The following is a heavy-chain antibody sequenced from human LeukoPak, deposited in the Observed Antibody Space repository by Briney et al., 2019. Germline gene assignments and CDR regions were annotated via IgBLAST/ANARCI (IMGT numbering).Heavy chain of an antibody. V-gene: IGHV3-15*01. CDR1: GFSFTNAW. CDR3: ATTVGAIARMDY. Sequence: PGGSLRLSCAAPGFSFTNAWVTWVRQAPGKGLEWVGHIKSRTDGGTTHYAAPVKGRFTISRDDSRNMVYLQMNSLKTEDTAVYYCATTVGAIARMDYWGQGALVTVSS. D-gene: IGHD1-26*01. J-gene: IGHJ4*02. CDR2: IKSRTDGGTT.